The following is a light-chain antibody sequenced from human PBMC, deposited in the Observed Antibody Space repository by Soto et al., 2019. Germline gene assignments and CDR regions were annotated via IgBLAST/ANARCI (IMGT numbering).Light chain of an antibody. V-gene: IGKV1-16*01. Sequence: DIQMTQSPSSLSASVGDRVTITCRASQGINHYLAWFQQKPGKVPKLLIYDASSLESGVPSRFSGSGSGAEFTLTISSLQPDDFATYYCQQYNNYSPFTFGGGTKVDNK. CDR3: QQYNNYSPFT. CDR1: QGINHY. J-gene: IGKJ4*01. CDR2: DAS.